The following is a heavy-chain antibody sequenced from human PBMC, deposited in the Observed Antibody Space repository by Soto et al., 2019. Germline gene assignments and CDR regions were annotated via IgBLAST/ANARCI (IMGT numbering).Heavy chain of an antibody. CDR2: ISFDGANT. V-gene: IGHV3-30-3*01. D-gene: IGHD3-10*01. CDR1: GFTFSSYN. CDR3: ARDGYNRGGFDY. J-gene: IGHJ4*02. Sequence: PGGSLRLSCIASGFTFSSYNMHWVRQAPGERLEWVAVISFDGANTFYADSVKGRFTISRDISRDTLYLQMSSLRDEDTAMYFCARDGYNRGGFDYWGQGTQVTVSS.